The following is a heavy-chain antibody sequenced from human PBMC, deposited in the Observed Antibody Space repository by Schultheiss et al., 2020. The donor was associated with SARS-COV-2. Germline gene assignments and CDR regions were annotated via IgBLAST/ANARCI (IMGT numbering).Heavy chain of an antibody. CDR3: ARERIASSLYYFDY. Sequence: SETLSLTCTVSGDSVSSGGYYWSWIRQPPGKGLEWIGYIYYSGSTNYNPSLKSRVTMSVDTSKNQFSLKLSSVTTADTAVYYCARERIASSLYYFDYWGQGTLVTVSS. CDR1: GDSVSSGGYY. CDR2: IYYSGST. V-gene: IGHV4-61*08. D-gene: IGHD2-15*01. J-gene: IGHJ4*02.